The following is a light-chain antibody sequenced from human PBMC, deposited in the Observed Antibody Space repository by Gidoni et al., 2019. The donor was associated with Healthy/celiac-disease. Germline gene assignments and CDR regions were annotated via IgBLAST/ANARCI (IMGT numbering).Light chain of an antibody. V-gene: IGLV3-1*01. CDR1: NLGDKY. CDR3: QAWDSSTPVV. J-gene: IGLJ2*01. Sequence: SYELTQPPSVSVSPGQTASITCPGRNLGDKYPCRYQKKPGQSPVLVISQDSKRPSGIPERFSGSNSGNTATLTISGTQAMDEADYYCQAWDSSTPVVFGGGTKLTVL. CDR2: QDS.